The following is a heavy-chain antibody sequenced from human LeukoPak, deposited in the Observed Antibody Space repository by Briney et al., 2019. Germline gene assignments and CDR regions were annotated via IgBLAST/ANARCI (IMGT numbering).Heavy chain of an antibody. CDR2: ISSSSSYI. CDR1: GFTLSTYS. CDR3: ARDRNMATRLWTPTDY. Sequence: PGGSLRLSCAASGFTLSTYSMNWVRQAPGKGLEWVSSISSSSSYIYYADSVKGRFTISRDNARNSLYLQMNGLRAEDTAVYYCARDRNMATRLWTPTDYWGQGTLVTVSS. V-gene: IGHV3-21*01. D-gene: IGHD6-6*01. J-gene: IGHJ4*02.